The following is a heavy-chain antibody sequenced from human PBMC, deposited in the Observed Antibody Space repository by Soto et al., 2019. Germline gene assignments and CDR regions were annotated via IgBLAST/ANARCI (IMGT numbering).Heavy chain of an antibody. Sequence: PSETLSLTCTVSGGSISSSSYYWGWIRQPPGKGLEWIGSIYYSGSTYHNPSLKSRVTISVDTSKNQFSLRAEDTALYYCAKSRLVGASAPGYWGQGTLVTVSS. CDR1: GGSISSSSYY. J-gene: IGHJ4*02. CDR2: IYYSGST. D-gene: IGHD1-26*01. CDR3: AKSRLVGASAPGY. V-gene: IGHV4-39*01.